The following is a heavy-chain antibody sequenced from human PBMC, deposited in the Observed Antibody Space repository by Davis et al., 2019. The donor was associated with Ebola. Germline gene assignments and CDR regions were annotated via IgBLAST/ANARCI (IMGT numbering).Heavy chain of an antibody. CDR2: IRSKANSYAT. D-gene: IGHD4-23*01. CDR1: GFTFSDYY. V-gene: IGHV3-73*01. Sequence: GGSLRLSCAASGFTFSDYYMSWIRQASGKGLEWVGRIRSKANSYATAYAASVKGRFTIPRDESKNTAYLQMNSLKTEDTAVYYCTGGNSPDYWGQGTLVTVSS. CDR3: TGGNSPDY. J-gene: IGHJ4*02.